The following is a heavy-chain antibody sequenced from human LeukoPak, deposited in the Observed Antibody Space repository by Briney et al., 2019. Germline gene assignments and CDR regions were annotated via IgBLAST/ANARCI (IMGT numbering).Heavy chain of an antibody. CDR3: AGGYSYGSTYYYMAV. CDR2: IYYSGST. CDR1: GGSLSSISYY. J-gene: IGHJ6*03. D-gene: IGHD5-18*01. V-gene: IGHV4-39*01. Sequence: SQTLSLTCTVSGGSLSSISYYWGWIRQPPGKGLEWIGTIYYSGSTYYNPSLKSRVTISVDTSKNQFSLKLRSVTAADTAVYYCAGGYSYGSTYYYMAVWGKGTTVTISS.